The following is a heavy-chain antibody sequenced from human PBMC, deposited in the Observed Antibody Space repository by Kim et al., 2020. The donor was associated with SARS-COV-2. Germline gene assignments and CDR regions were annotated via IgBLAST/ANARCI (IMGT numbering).Heavy chain of an antibody. V-gene: IGHV4-34*01. J-gene: IGHJ4*02. CDR3: ARARRYSSGWSTGLDY. Sequence: SLKSRVTISVDTSKHQFSLKLSSVTAADTAVYYCARARRYSSGWSTGLDYWGQGTLVTVSS. D-gene: IGHD6-19*01.